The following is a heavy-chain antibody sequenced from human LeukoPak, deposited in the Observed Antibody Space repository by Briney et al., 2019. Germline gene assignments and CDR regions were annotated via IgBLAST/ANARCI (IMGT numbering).Heavy chain of an antibody. Sequence: GGSLRLSCAASGLTFSSYGMHWVRQAPGKGLEWVAVIWYDGSNKYYADSVKGRFTISRDNSKNTLYLQMNSLRAEDTVVYYCARGRRATSAFDYWGQGTLVTVSS. CDR3: ARGRRATSAFDY. D-gene: IGHD1-26*01. CDR2: IWYDGSNK. V-gene: IGHV3-33*01. J-gene: IGHJ4*02. CDR1: GLTFSSYG.